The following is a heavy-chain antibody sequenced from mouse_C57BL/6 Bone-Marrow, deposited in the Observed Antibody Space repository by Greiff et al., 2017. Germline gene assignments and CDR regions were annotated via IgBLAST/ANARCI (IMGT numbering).Heavy chain of an antibody. CDR1: GYTFTSYN. CDR3: ARGIDYYGSSYFDY. J-gene: IGHJ2*01. V-gene: IGHV1-12*01. CDR2: ISPGNGDT. Sequence: LQESVAELVRPGASVKMSCKASGYTFTSYNLHWVKQTPRQGLEWICAISPGNGDTSYNQKFKGKATLTVDKSSSTAYMQLSSLTSEDSAVYFCARGIDYYGSSYFDYWGQGTTLTVSS. D-gene: IGHD1-1*01.